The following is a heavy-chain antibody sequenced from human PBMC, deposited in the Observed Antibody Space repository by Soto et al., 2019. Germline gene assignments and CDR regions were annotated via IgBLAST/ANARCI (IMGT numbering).Heavy chain of an antibody. D-gene: IGHD4-17*01. CDR2: IIPILGIA. CDR3: ARTAGDNYYYMDV. V-gene: IGHV1-69*02. J-gene: IGHJ6*03. CDR1: GGTFSSYT. Sequence: QVQLVQSGAEVKKPGSSVKVSCKASGGTFSSYTISWVRQAPGQGLEWMGRIIPILGIANYAQKVQGRVTITADKSTSTAYRELSTLRSEDTAVYYCARTAGDNYYYMDVWGKGTTVTVSS.